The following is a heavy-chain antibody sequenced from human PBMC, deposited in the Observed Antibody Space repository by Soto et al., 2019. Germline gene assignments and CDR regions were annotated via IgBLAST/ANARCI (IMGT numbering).Heavy chain of an antibody. D-gene: IGHD7-27*01. Sequence: PSETLSLTCAISGDSVSSNSAAWNWIRQSPSRGLEWLGRTYYRSKWYNDYAVSVKSRITINPDTSKNQFSLQLNSVTPEDTAVYYCARSTTGDPLEYYYYGMDVWGQGTTVTVSS. CDR1: GDSVSSNSAA. CDR3: ARSTTGDPLEYYYYGMDV. CDR2: TYYRSKWYN. V-gene: IGHV6-1*01. J-gene: IGHJ6*02.